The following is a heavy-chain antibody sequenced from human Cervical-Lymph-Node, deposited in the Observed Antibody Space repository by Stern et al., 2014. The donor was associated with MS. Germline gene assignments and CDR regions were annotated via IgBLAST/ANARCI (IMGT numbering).Heavy chain of an antibody. J-gene: IGHJ6*02. CDR2: ISSGNSTI. V-gene: IGHV3-48*01. CDR3: ARVDYGMDV. Sequence: EVPLEESGGGLVQPGGSLRLSCAASGFTFSSYSMNWVRQAPGTGLEWVSYISSGNSTIYYADSVKGRFTISRDNAKNSLYLRMNSLRAEDTAVYHCARVDYGMDVWGQGTTVTVSS. CDR1: GFTFSSYS.